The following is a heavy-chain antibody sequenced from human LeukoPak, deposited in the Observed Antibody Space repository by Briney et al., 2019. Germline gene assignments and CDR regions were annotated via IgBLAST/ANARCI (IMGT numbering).Heavy chain of an antibody. CDR3: AKGETYYDILTGYYFSSNDDYYYYGMGV. CDR1: GGSFSGYY. CDR2: INHSGST. V-gene: IGHV4-34*01. J-gene: IGHJ6*02. Sequence: SETLSLTCAVYGGSFSGYYWSWIRQPPGKGLEWIGEINHSGSTNYNPSLKSRVTISVDTSKNQFSLKLSSVTAADTAVYYCAKGETYYDILTGYYFSSNDDYYYYGMGVWGQGTTVTVSS. D-gene: IGHD3-9*01.